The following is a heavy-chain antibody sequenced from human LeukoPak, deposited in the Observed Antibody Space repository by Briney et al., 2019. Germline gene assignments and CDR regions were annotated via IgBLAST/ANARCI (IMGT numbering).Heavy chain of an antibody. D-gene: IGHD2-15*01. V-gene: IGHV4-30-4*01. J-gene: IGHJ3*02. CDR1: GASIRSGDYY. Sequence: PSETLSLTCTVSGASIRSGDYYWSWIRQPPGKGLEWIGYIYDSGSTYYNPSLKSRITISVDTSENRFSLKLSSVTAADTAVYYCARDCSGGSCYGAFDIWGQGTMVTVSS. CDR2: IYDSGST. CDR3: ARDCSGGSCYGAFDI.